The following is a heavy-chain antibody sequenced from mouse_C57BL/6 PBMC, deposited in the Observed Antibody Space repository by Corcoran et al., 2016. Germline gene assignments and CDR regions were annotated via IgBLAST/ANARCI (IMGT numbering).Heavy chain of an antibody. CDR1: GYTFTDYY. Sequence: QVQLKQSGAELVRPGASVKLSCKASGYTFTDYYINWVKQRPGQGLEWIARIYPGSGNTYYNEKFKGKATLTAEKSSSTAYMQLSSLTSEDSAVYFCARSNYGTPYYFDYWGQGTTRTVSS. CDR2: IYPGSGNT. V-gene: IGHV1-76*01. D-gene: IGHD1-1*01. CDR3: ARSNYGTPYYFDY. J-gene: IGHJ2*01.